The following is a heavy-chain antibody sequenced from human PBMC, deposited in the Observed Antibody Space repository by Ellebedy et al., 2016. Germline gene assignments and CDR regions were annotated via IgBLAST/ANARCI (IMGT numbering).Heavy chain of an antibody. J-gene: IGHJ4*02. CDR2: IYPGDSDT. V-gene: IGHV5-51*01. CDR1: GYSFTSYW. Sequence: GESLKISCKGSGYSFTSYWIGWVRQMPGKGLEWMGIIYPGDSDTRYSPSFQGQVTISADKSISTAYLQWSSLKASDTAVYYCARPSYDSSGYYTGYYFDYWGQGTLVTVSS. CDR3: ARPSYDSSGYYTGYYFDY. D-gene: IGHD3-22*01.